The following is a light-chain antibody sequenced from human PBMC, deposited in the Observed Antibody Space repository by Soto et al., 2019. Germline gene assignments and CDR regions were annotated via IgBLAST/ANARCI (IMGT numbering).Light chain of an antibody. CDR1: QSVSSSY. CDR2: GAS. Sequence: EIVLTQSPGTLSLSPGERATLSCRASQSVSSSYLAWYQQKPGQAPRQLIYGASSRATGIPDRFSGSGFGTDFTLTIARLELEDFSVYYCEHFRTSFGRGTRVEIK. CDR3: EHFRTS. V-gene: IGKV3-20*01. J-gene: IGKJ4*01.